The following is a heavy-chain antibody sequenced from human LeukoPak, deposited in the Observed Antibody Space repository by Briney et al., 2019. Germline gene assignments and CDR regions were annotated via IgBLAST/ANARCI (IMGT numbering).Heavy chain of an antibody. CDR2: IYYSGNT. CDR3: ARHEKVLRWSGSYPYYYYYMDV. Sequence: SETLSLTCTVSGVSISSINSYWGWIRQPPGKGLEWIGSIYYSGNTYYNPSLKSRVTISVDTSKNQFSLKLSSVTAADTAVYYCARHEKVLRWSGSYPYYYYYMDVWGKGTTVTISS. CDR1: GVSISSINSY. V-gene: IGHV4-39*01. D-gene: IGHD1-26*01. J-gene: IGHJ6*03.